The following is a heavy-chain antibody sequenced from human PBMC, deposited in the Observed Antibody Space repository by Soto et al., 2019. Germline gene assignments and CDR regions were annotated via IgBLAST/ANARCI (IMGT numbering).Heavy chain of an antibody. CDR1: GFTFSSDN. Sequence: GGSLRLSCAASGFTFSSDNMNWVRQAPGKGLEWVSYISSSSSTIYYADSVKGRFTISRDNAKNSLYLQINSLRDDDTAVYYCARVKSSGWYRVDDYWGQGTLVTVSS. D-gene: IGHD6-19*01. CDR2: ISSSSSTI. CDR3: ARVKSSGWYRVDDY. V-gene: IGHV3-48*02. J-gene: IGHJ4*02.